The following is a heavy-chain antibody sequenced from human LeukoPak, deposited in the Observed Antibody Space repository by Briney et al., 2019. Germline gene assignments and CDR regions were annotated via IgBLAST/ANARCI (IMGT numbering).Heavy chain of an antibody. Sequence: PGGSLRLSCTASGFTFSDAWMSWVRQAPGKGLEWVGRIKTETDGGTTDYAAPVRDRFSISRDDSKHTLYLQMSSLKTEDTAVYYCTTARVGYWGQGTLVSVSS. V-gene: IGHV3-15*01. CDR2: IKTETDGGTT. D-gene: IGHD1-26*01. J-gene: IGHJ4*02. CDR1: GFTFSDAW. CDR3: TTARVGY.